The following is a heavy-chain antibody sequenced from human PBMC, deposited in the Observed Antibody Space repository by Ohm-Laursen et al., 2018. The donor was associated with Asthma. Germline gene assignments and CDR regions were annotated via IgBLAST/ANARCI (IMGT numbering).Heavy chain of an antibody. CDR3: AAWGSENF. V-gene: IGHV3-48*04. J-gene: IGHJ4*02. D-gene: IGHD7-27*01. CDR2: ISKSTRTI. Sequence: SLRLSCAASGFTFSPYSMNWVRQAPGKGLEWVSYISKSTRTIKYADSVKGRFTISRDNAKDSLSLQMNSLRVEDTAVYYCAAWGSENFWGQGTLVTVS. CDR1: GFTFSPYS.